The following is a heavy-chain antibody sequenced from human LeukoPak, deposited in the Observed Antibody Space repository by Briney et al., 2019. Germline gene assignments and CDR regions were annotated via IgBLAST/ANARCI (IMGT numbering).Heavy chain of an antibody. CDR3: ARDFAVVVPAAAETFDI. CDR1: GGSFSGYY. Sequence: SETLSLTCAVYGGSFSGYYWSWIRQPPGKGLEWIGEINHSGSTNYNPSLKSRVTISVDTSKNQFSLKLSSVTAADTAVYYCARDFAVVVPAAAETFDIWGQGTMVTVSS. D-gene: IGHD2-2*01. V-gene: IGHV4-34*01. CDR2: INHSGST. J-gene: IGHJ3*02.